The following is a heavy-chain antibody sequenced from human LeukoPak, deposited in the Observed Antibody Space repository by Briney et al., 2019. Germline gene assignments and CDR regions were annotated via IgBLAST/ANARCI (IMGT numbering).Heavy chain of an antibody. CDR3: AKARSSGPNSY. CDR1: GFTFSSYA. J-gene: IGHJ4*02. V-gene: IGHV3-23*01. CDR2: ISGSGSST. D-gene: IGHD6-19*01. Sequence: PGGSLRLSCAASGFTFSSYAMSWVRQAPGKGLEWVSAISGSGSSTYYADSVKGRFTISRDNSKNTLYLQMNSLRAEDTAVYYYAKARSSGPNSYWGQGTLVTVSS.